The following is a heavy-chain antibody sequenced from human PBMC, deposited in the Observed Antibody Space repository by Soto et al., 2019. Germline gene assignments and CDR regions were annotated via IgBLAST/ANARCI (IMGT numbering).Heavy chain of an antibody. Sequence: QVQLVESGGGVVQPGRSPRLSCAASGFTFSSYGMHWVRQAPGKGLEWVAVIWYDGSNKYYADSVKGRFTISRDNSKNTLYLQMNSLRAEDTAVYYCARVPGYSSGWYWYFDLWGRGTLVTVSS. CDR2: IWYDGSNK. V-gene: IGHV3-33*01. CDR3: ARVPGYSSGWYWYFDL. CDR1: GFTFSSYG. J-gene: IGHJ2*01. D-gene: IGHD6-19*01.